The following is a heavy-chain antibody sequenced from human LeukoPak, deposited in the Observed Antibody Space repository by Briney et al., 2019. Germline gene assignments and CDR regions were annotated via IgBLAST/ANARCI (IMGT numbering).Heavy chain of an antibody. J-gene: IGHJ4*02. V-gene: IGHV3-48*03. CDR2: ISSSGSTI. CDR3: ARTSCFNCDFDY. Sequence: GGSLRLSCTASGFTFGDYAMSWFRQAPGKGLEWVSYISSSGSTIYYADSVKGRFTISRDNAKNSLYLQMNSLRAEDTAVYYCARTSCFNCDFDYWGQGTLVTVSS. CDR1: GFTFGDYA. D-gene: IGHD2-2*01.